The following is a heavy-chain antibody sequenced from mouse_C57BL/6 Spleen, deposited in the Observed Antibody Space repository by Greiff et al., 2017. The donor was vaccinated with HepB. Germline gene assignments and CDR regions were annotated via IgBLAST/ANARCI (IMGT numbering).Heavy chain of an antibody. J-gene: IGHJ4*01. Sequence: VQVVESGAELVRPGTSVKMSCKASGYTFTNYWIGWAKQRPGHGLEWIGDIYPGGGYTNYNEKFKGKATLTADKSSSTAYMQFSSLTSEDSAIYYCARTPDYDDDGGAMDYWGQGTSVTVSS. D-gene: IGHD2-4*01. CDR2: IYPGGGYT. CDR1: GYTFTNYW. CDR3: ARTPDYDDDGGAMDY. V-gene: IGHV1-63*01.